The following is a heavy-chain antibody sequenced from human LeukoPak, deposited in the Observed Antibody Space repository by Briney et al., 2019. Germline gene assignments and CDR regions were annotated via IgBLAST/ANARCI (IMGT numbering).Heavy chain of an antibody. Sequence: GGSLRLSCAASGFTFSNAWMSWVRQAPGKGLEWVANINQDGSEKYYVDSVKGRFTISRDNAKNSLSLQMGSLRVEDTAVYYCARESTAGYNSSWYGFRNWGQGTLVSVSS. CDR2: INQDGSEK. D-gene: IGHD6-13*01. CDR3: ARESTAGYNSSWYGFRN. CDR1: GFTFSNAW. J-gene: IGHJ1*01. V-gene: IGHV3-7*01.